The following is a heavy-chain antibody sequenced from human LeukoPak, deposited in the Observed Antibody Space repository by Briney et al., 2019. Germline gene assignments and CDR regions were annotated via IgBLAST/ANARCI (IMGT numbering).Heavy chain of an antibody. J-gene: IGHJ6*02. CDR1: GGSISSYY. Sequence: SETLSLTCTVSGGSISSYYWSWIRQPPGKGLEWIGYIYYSGSTNYNPSLKSRVTISVDTSKNQFSLKLSSVTAADTAVYYCARHGRGGTGKYYYGMDVWGQGTTVTVSS. CDR3: ARHGRGGTGKYYYGMDV. D-gene: IGHD4-23*01. CDR2: IYYSGST. V-gene: IGHV4-59*08.